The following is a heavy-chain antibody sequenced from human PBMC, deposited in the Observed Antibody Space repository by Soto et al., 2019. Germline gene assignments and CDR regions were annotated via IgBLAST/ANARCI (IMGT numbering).Heavy chain of an antibody. CDR2: IIPILGIA. J-gene: IGHJ4*02. D-gene: IGHD2-2*01. V-gene: IGHV1-69*02. Sequence: SVKVSCKASGGTFSSYTISWVRQAPGQGLEWMGRIIPILGIANYAQKFQGRVTITADKSTSTAYMELSSLRSEDTAVYYCASCSSTSCYHFDYWGQGTLVTVSS. CDR1: GGTFSSYT. CDR3: ASCSSTSCYHFDY.